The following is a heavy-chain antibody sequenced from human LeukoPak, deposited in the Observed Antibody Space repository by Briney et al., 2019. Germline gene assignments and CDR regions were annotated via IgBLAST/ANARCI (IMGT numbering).Heavy chain of an antibody. CDR3: ARISYGSGKPPGGY. D-gene: IGHD3-10*01. CDR2: IKQDGSEK. J-gene: IGHJ4*02. V-gene: IGHV3-7*01. CDR1: GFTFSSYV. Sequence: PGGSLRLSCAASGFTFSSYVMHWVRQAPGKGLEWVANIKQDGSEKYYVDSVKGRFTISRDNAKNSLYLQMNSLRAEDTAVYYCARISYGSGKPPGGYWGQGTLVTVSS.